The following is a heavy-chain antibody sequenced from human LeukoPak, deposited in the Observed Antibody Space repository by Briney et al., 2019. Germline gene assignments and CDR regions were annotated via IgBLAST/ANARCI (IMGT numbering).Heavy chain of an antibody. D-gene: IGHD3-22*01. CDR1: GVMKTYS. Sequence: GGSLRLSCAASGVMKTYSMNWVRQAPGKGLEWISYISSSSITLNYADSVKGRFTISRDNAKNLVFLHMNSLRDEDTAVYYCARSGNCYDTSGLLYWGQGALVIVSS. CDR2: ISSSSITL. CDR3: ARSGNCYDTSGLLY. J-gene: IGHJ4*02. V-gene: IGHV3-48*02.